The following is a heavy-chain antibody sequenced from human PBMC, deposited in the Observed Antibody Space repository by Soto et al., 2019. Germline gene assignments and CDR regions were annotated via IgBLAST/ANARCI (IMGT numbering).Heavy chain of an antibody. J-gene: IGHJ4*02. CDR1: GGSISSSSYY. D-gene: IGHD3-22*01. CDR3: ARRNYYDSSAYDYYFDY. V-gene: IGHV4-39*01. Sequence: KQSQTLSLTCTVSGGSISSSSYYWGWIRQPPGKGLEWIGSIYYSGSTYYNPSLKSRVTISVDTSKNQFSLKLSSVTAADTAVYYCARRNYYDSSAYDYYFDYWGQGTLVTVSS. CDR2: IYYSGST.